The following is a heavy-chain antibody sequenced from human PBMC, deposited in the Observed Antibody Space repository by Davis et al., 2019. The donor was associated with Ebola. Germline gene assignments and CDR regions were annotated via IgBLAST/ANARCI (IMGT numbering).Heavy chain of an antibody. D-gene: IGHD3-10*01. CDR2: ISAYNGNT. Sequence: ASVKVSCKASGYTFTSYGISWVRQAPGQGLEWMGWISAYNGNTNYAQKFQGRVTITRDTSASTVYMELSSLRSEDTAVYYCARESFSSGSYYTGYYYYGMDVWGQGTTVTVSS. V-gene: IGHV1-18*01. CDR3: ARESFSSGSYYTGYYYYGMDV. CDR1: GYTFTSYG. J-gene: IGHJ6*02.